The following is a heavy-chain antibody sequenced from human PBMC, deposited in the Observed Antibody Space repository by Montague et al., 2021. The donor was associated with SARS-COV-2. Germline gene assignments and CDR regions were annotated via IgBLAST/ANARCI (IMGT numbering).Heavy chain of an antibody. CDR2: TGST. V-gene: IGHV4-39*01. D-gene: IGHD6-13*01. CDR3: ASLHLVSSWSRAAGYYYYGMDV. Sequence: TGSTYYNPSLKSRVTISVDTSRNQFSLRLSSVTAADTSAYYCASLHLVSSWSRAAGYYYYGMDVWGQGTTVTVSS. J-gene: IGHJ6*02.